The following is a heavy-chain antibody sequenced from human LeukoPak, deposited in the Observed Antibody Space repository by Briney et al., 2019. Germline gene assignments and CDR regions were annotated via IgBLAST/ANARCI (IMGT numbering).Heavy chain of an antibody. D-gene: IGHD2-2*01. CDR2: ISYDGSSK. CDR3: ARAEYSASWFGYFQY. Sequence: GGSLRLSCAASGFTFSNYAMHWVRQAPGKGLEWVVVISYDGSSKYYADFVEGRFTVSRDNSRNTLYLQLNSLREEDTAVYYCARAEYSASWFGYFQYWSQGTLLTVPS. V-gene: IGHV3-30-3*01. J-gene: IGHJ1*01. CDR1: GFTFSNYA.